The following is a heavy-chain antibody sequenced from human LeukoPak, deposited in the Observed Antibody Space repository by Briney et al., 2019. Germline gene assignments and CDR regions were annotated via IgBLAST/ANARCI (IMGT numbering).Heavy chain of an antibody. CDR1: GDSFSSNSVT. CDR2: TYYRSTWYN. Sequence: SQTLSLTCTISGDSFSSNSVTWNWIRQSPSRGLEWLGRTYYRSTWYNDYAVSVRGRITVNPDTSKNQFSLHLNSVTPEDTAVYYCARRLTQYDCFDPWGQGILVTVSS. J-gene: IGHJ5*02. CDR3: ARRLTQYDCFDP. V-gene: IGHV6-1*01. D-gene: IGHD2-2*01.